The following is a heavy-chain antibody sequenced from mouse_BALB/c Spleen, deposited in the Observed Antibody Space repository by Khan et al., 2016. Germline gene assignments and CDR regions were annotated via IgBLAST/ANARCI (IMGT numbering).Heavy chain of an antibody. V-gene: IGHV3-2*02. D-gene: IGHD2-14*01. CDR1: GYSITSDYA. CDR2: ISYSGDT. J-gene: IGHJ3*01. Sequence: EVQLQESGPGLVKPSQSLSLTCTVTGYSITSDYAWNWIRQFPGNKLVWLGYISYSGDTHYNPSLTSRISITRDTSKNQFFLQFNSVTAEDTATCYCAREYDSWFAYWGQGTLVTVSA. CDR3: AREYDSWFAY.